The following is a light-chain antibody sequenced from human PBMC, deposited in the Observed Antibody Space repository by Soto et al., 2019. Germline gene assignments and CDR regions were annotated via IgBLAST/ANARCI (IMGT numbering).Light chain of an antibody. Sequence: QAVVTQSPSASAYLGASVKLTCTLNSAYSSHAIAWHQQQPEKGPRYLMKVKSDGSHTKGDGIPDRFSGSSSGAERYLIISSLQSEDEADYHCQTWGAGSWVFGGGTQLTVL. CDR3: QTWGAGSWV. J-gene: IGLJ3*02. V-gene: IGLV4-69*01. CDR1: SAYSSHA. CDR2: VKSDGSH.